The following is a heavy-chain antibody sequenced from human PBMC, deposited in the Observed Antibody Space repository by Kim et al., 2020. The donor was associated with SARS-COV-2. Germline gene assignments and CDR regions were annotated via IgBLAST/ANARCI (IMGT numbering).Heavy chain of an antibody. V-gene: IGHV3-23*01. CDR1: GFTFSSYV. CDR2: ISGSGGST. J-gene: IGHJ4*02. D-gene: IGHD6-6*01. CDR3: AKDSSSDGFDC. Sequence: GGSLRLSCAASGFTFSSYVMNWVRQAPGKGLEWVSAISGSGGSTYYADSVKGRFTISRDNSKNTVYLQMNSLRAEDTAIYYCAKDSSSDGFDCWGQGTLVTVSS.